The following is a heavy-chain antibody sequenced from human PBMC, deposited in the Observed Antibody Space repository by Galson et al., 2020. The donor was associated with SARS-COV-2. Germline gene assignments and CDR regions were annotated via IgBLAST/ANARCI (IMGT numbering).Heavy chain of an antibody. CDR3: ARVGATSFGPAIDF. J-gene: IGHJ4*02. D-gene: IGHD3-3*01. CDR1: GYSISSGSY. Sequence: SETLSLTCAVSGYSISSGSYWGWIRQPPGMGLEWIGRFYTSANTYYNPSVNSRVTISVDMSKNEFSLNLRSVTASDTAVYYCARVGATSFGPAIDFWGPGSLVTVSS. CDR2: FYTSANT. V-gene: IGHV4-38-2*01.